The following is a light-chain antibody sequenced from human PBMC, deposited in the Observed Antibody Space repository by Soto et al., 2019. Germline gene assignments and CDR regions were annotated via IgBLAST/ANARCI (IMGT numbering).Light chain of an antibody. CDR1: QSLIHSDGNTY. Sequence: DVVMTQSPLSLPVTLGQPASISCRSSQSLIHSDGNTYLSWFQQRRGQSPRRLIYEVSDRDSGVPDRFTGSGSGTDFTLKISRVEAEDVGVYYCMHGTHWPWTFGQGTEVEIK. J-gene: IGKJ1*01. CDR2: EVS. V-gene: IGKV2-30*02. CDR3: MHGTHWPWT.